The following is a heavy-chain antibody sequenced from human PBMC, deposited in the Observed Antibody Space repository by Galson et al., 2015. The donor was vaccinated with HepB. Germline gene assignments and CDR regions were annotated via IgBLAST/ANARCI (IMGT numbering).Heavy chain of an antibody. CDR1: GYTFTTYA. Sequence: SVKVSCKASGYTFTTYAINWVRQAPGQGLEWMGRINTNTATPMYAQDFTGRFVFSLDTSVSTAYMQISSLKAEDTAVYYCARDLPRHWGQGTLVTVSS. CDR2: INTNTATP. V-gene: IGHV7-4-1*02. J-gene: IGHJ4*02. CDR3: ARDLPRH.